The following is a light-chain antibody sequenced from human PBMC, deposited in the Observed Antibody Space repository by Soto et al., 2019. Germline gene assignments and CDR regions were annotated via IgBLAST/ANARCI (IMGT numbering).Light chain of an antibody. CDR3: SAFTGTHVV. CDR1: SSDVGAYNY. V-gene: IGLV2-14*03. J-gene: IGLJ2*01. CDR2: DVN. Sequence: QSALTQPASVSGSPGQSITISCTGTSSDVGAYNYVSWYQQHAGKAPKLIIYDVNSRPSGVSTRFSGSRSGNTASLTISGLQAEDEADYYCSAFTGTHVVFGGGTQLTVL.